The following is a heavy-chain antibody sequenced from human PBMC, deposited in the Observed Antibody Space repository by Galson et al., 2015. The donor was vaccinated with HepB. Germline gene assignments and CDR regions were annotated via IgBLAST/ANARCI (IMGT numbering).Heavy chain of an antibody. CDR2: VNTGNGNT. CDR1: GYTFSHYV. Sequence: SVKVSCKASGYTFSHYVIHWVRQAPGQRLEWMGWVNTGNGNTKYSQNFQGRVTFTRDTSASTAFMDLSSLRSEDTAVYYCARGLLWFGELLGNFYFDYWGQGTLVTVSS. V-gene: IGHV1-3*04. CDR3: ARGLLWFGELLGNFYFDY. D-gene: IGHD3-10*01. J-gene: IGHJ4*02.